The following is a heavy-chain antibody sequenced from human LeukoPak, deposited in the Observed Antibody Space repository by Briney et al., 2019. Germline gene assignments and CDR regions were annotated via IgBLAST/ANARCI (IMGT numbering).Heavy chain of an antibody. CDR2: MNPNSGNT. Sequence: ASVKVSCKASGYTFTSYDINWVRQATGQGLEWMGWMNPNSGNTGYAQKFQGRVTMTRNTSISTAYMELSSLRSEDTAVYYCARAYDFWSGYYDYYGMDVWGQGTTVTVSS. CDR1: GYTFTSYD. D-gene: IGHD3-3*01. V-gene: IGHV1-8*01. CDR3: ARAYDFWSGYYDYYGMDV. J-gene: IGHJ6*02.